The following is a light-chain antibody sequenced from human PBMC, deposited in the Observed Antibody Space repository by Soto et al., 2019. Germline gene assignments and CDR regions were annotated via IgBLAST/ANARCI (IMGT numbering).Light chain of an antibody. J-gene: IGKJ1*01. CDR2: KAS. CDR3: QQYTTFRT. V-gene: IGKV1-5*03. Sequence: DIQMTQSPSTLSASVGDRVTITCRASQSISSWLAWYQQKPGKAPKILIYKASSLESGVPSRFSGSGSGTEFTLTISLLQPDDFATYYCQQYTTFRTFGQGTKVEIK. CDR1: QSISSW.